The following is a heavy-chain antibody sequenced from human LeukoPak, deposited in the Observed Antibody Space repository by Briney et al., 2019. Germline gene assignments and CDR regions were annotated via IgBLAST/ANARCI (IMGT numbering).Heavy chain of an antibody. D-gene: IGHD2-15*01. J-gene: IGHJ4*02. V-gene: IGHV1-46*01. CDR2: INPSGGST. CDR1: GYTFTSYY. CDR3: ARTGLGYCSGGSCYLDY. Sequence: ASVNVSCKASGYTFTSYYMHWVLQAPGQGLEWMGIINPSGGSTSYAQKFQGRVTMTRDMSTSTVYMELSSLRSEDTAVYYCARTGLGYCSGGSCYLDYWGQGTLVTVSS.